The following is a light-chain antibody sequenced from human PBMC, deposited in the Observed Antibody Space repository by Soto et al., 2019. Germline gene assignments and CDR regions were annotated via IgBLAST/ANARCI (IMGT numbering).Light chain of an antibody. CDR2: VAS. CDR1: QSISSY. J-gene: IGKJ1*01. V-gene: IGKV1-39*01. CDR3: QQRYRHPWT. Sequence: DIRMTQAPSSLSASVGDRISITCRASQSISSYLNWYQQKEGKAPKLLIYVASSLQSGVPSRFSGSGSGTDFTLTSTSLQLEDFATYYCQQRYRHPWTFGQGTKVEIK.